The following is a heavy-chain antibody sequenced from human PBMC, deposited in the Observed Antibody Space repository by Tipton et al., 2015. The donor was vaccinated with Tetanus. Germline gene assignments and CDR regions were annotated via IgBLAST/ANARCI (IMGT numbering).Heavy chain of an antibody. Sequence: TLSLTCTVSGGSMSSYYWSWIRQPPGKALEWIGYVYYSGTTNYNPSLKSRVTISADTSKNQFSLKVSSVTAADTAIYYCARYYTVTDTGYYFDNWGQGALVTVSS. CDR1: GGSMSSYY. D-gene: IGHD6-19*01. V-gene: IGHV4-59*08. CDR3: ARYYTVTDTGYYFDN. CDR2: VYYSGTT. J-gene: IGHJ4*02.